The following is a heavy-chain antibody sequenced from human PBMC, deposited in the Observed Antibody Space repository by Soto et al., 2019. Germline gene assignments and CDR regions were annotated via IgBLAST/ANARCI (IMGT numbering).Heavy chain of an antibody. CDR2: ISSSSSTI. Sequence: GSLRLSCAASGFTFSSYSMNWVRQAPGKGLEWVSYISSSSSTIYYADSVKGRFTISRDNAKNSLYLQMNSLRDEDTAVYYCAREFVNYDILTGYSPGRWFDPWGQGTLVTVSS. D-gene: IGHD3-9*01. J-gene: IGHJ5*02. V-gene: IGHV3-48*02. CDR3: AREFVNYDILTGYSPGRWFDP. CDR1: GFTFSSYS.